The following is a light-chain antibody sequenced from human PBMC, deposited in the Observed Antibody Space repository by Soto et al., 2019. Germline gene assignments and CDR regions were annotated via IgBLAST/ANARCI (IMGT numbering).Light chain of an antibody. V-gene: IGKV3-11*01. Sequence: EIVLTQSPATLSLSPGERATLSCRASQSVSGDLACYQQKPGQVPRLLIYDASNRATRIPARFSGSGSVTDFILTTSSLEPEDFAVYYCRQRCSWHPITFGQGTRLDVK. J-gene: IGKJ5*01. CDR2: DAS. CDR3: RQRCSWHPIT. CDR1: QSVSGD.